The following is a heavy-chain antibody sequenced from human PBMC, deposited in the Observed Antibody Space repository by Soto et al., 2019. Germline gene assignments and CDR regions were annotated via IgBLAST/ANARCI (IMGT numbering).Heavy chain of an antibody. D-gene: IGHD1-26*01. J-gene: IGHJ4*02. V-gene: IGHV1-8*01. CDR1: GYTFTSFD. Sequence: QVQLVQSGAEVKKPGASVKVSCKASGYTFTSFDINWVRQATGQGLEWMGWMNPNSGNTGYAQKFQGRVTMTRTTSISTTYMELSSLKSEDTAVYNCAVPTVARSYNYWGQGTLVTVSS. CDR3: AVPTVARSYNY. CDR2: MNPNSGNT.